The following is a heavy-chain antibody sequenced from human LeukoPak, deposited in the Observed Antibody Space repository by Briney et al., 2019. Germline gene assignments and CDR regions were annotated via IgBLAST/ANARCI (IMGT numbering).Heavy chain of an antibody. V-gene: IGHV2-70*17. CDR1: GFSLTTNAMC. CDR2: IDWDDGK. CDR3: ARGKDYYFDY. Sequence: SGPALVKPTQTLTLTCTFSGFSLTTNAMCVSWIRQPPGKALEWLARIDWDDGKFYSTSLKTRLTISKDTSKSQVVLTMTNMDPVDTATYYCARGKDYYFDYWGQGTLVTASP. D-gene: IGHD3/OR15-3a*01. J-gene: IGHJ4*02.